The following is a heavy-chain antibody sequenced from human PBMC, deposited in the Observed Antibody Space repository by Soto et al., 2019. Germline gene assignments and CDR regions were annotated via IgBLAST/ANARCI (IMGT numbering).Heavy chain of an antibody. CDR2: IYYSGTT. Sequence: QLQLQESGPGLVKPSETLSLTCTVSGGSISSSSYYWGWIRQPPGKGLEWIGSIYYSGTTYYNPSLKSRVTLSVETSKNQFSLKLSSVTAADTAVYYCARERMLAARPPYDAFDIWGQGTMVTVSS. J-gene: IGHJ3*02. CDR1: GGSISSSSYY. D-gene: IGHD6-6*01. CDR3: ARERMLAARPPYDAFDI. V-gene: IGHV4-39*01.